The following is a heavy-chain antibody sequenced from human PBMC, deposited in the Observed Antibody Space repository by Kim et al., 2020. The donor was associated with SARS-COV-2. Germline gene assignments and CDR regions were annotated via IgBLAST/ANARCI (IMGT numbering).Heavy chain of an antibody. CDR3: ARKTSSGSTPFDY. Sequence: KFQGRVTITRDTSASTAYMELSSLRSEDTAVYYCARKTSSGSTPFDYWGQGTLVTVSS. D-gene: IGHD3-10*01. J-gene: IGHJ4*02. V-gene: IGHV1-3*01.